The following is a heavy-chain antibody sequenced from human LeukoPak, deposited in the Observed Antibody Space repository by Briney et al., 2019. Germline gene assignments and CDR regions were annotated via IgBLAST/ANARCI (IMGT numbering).Heavy chain of an antibody. V-gene: IGHV4-31*03. CDR2: AHNSGST. Sequence: SETLSLTCTVSVGSISIVAYYWSWIRQHPGKGLEWIGYAHNSGSTYYNPSLKSRISISVDTSKNQFSLKLSSVTAADTAVYYCARDRYDSYPMDVWGQGTTVTVSS. D-gene: IGHD3-3*01. CDR3: ARDRYDSYPMDV. J-gene: IGHJ6*02. CDR1: VGSISIVAYY.